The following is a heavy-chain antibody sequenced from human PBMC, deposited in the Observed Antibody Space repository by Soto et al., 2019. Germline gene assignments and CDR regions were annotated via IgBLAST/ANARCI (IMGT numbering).Heavy chain of an antibody. V-gene: IGHV3-30-3*01. J-gene: IGHJ4*02. CDR3: ARDLGSSGTFDY. D-gene: IGHD3-22*01. CDR1: GFTFSSYA. Sequence: GGSLRLSCAASGFTFSSYAMHWVRQAPGKGLEWVAVISYDGSNKYYADSVKGRFTISRDNSKNTLYLQMNSLRAEDTAVYYCARDLGSSGTFDYWGQGTLVTVSS. CDR2: ISYDGSNK.